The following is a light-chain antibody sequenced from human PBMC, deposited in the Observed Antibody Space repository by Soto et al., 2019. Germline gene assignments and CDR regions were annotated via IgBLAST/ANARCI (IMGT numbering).Light chain of an antibody. CDR1: QSVSSN. J-gene: IGKJ4*01. CDR2: GAS. CDR3: QQYHKWPPLT. V-gene: IGKV3-15*01. Sequence: EIVMTQSPATLSVSPGERSTLSCRASQSVSSNLAWYQQKPGQAPRLLLYGASTRATGIPDRFSGSGSGTDFTLTISSLKSEDFAVYYCQQYHKWPPLTFGGETNVEIK.